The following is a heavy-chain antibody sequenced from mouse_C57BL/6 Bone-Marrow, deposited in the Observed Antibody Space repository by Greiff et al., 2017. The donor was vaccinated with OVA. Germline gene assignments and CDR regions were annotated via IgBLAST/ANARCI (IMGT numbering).Heavy chain of an antibody. D-gene: IGHD2-3*01. Sequence: VQLQQSGAELVRPGASVKLSCTASDFNIKDDYMHWVKQRPEQGLEWIGWIDPENGDTEYASKFQGKATITADTSSNTAYLQLSSLTSEDTAVYYCTDHGYSAWFAYWGQGTLVTVSA. CDR1: DFNIKDDY. V-gene: IGHV14-4*01. CDR2: IDPENGDT. CDR3: TDHGYSAWFAY. J-gene: IGHJ3*01.